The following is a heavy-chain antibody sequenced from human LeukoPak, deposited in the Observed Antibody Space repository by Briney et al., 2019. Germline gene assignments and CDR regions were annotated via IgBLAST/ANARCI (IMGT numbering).Heavy chain of an antibody. CDR3: ARDLNYDILTGYDY. CDR2: IKQDGSEK. CDR1: GFTFSSYW. J-gene: IGHJ4*02. V-gene: IGHV3-7*03. D-gene: IGHD3-9*01. Sequence: GGSLRLSCAASGFTFSSYWMSWVRQAPGKGLEWVANIKQDGSEKYYVDSVKGRFTISRDNAKNSLYLQMNSLRAEDTAVYYCARDLNYDILTGYDYWGQGTLVTVSS.